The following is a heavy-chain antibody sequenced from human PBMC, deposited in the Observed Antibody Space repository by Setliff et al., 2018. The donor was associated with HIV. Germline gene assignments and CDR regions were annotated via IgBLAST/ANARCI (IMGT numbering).Heavy chain of an antibody. CDR1: GVSIVSGGFY. V-gene: IGHV4-31*03. D-gene: IGHD3-3*01. CDR2: VYYTGKT. CDR3: ARSKTFYDFWGGYYTHGAFKI. J-gene: IGHJ3*02. Sequence: PSETLSLTCSVSGVSIVSGGFYFSWIRQHPGKGLEWLGTVYYTGKTYYNPSLQSRLTMSADTSKNQLYLNLTSVTAADTAVYYCARSKTFYDFWGGYYTHGAFKIWGLGTMVTVSS.